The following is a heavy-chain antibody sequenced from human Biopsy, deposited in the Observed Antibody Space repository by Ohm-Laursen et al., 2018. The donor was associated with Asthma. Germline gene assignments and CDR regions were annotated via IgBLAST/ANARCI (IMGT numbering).Heavy chain of an antibody. V-gene: IGHV1-24*01. CDR2: HDHEEGGT. D-gene: IGHD4-17*01. Sequence: ASVKVPCKISGYSLTDLSMHWVRQAPGPGHEWMGGHDHEEGGTVNVRRFQGRVTMTEDTSTDTAYMELSSLSSDDTAVYYCASDFPKDYVRYNIQFWGQGALVTVSS. J-gene: IGHJ4*02. CDR3: ASDFPKDYVRYNIQF. CDR1: GYSLTDLS.